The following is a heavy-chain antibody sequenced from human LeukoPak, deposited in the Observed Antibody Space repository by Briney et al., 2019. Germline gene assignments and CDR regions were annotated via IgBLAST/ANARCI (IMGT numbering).Heavy chain of an antibody. CDR2: IDTSATSM. CDR1: GFTFSNFE. J-gene: IGHJ4*02. D-gene: IGHD5-12*01. CDR3: AKDSEATTTIED. Sequence: GGSLRLSCAVSGFTFSNFEMNWVRQAPGKGLEWVSHIDTSATSMHYADSVKGRFTISRDNAENSLFLQMNSLRAEDTAVYYCAKDSEATTTIEDWGQGTLVTVSS. V-gene: IGHV3-48*03.